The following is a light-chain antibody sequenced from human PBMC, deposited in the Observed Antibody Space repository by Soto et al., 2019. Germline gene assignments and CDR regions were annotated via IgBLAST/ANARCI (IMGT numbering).Light chain of an antibody. Sequence: DIQMTQSPSSLSASVGDRVTITCRASQSISSYLNWYQQKPGKAPKLLIYAASSLQSGVPSRFSGSGSGTDFTLTISSLQPDDFAIYYCQQYNSYPLTFGGGTKVDIK. J-gene: IGKJ4*01. CDR2: AAS. CDR3: QQYNSYPLT. V-gene: IGKV1-39*01. CDR1: QSISSY.